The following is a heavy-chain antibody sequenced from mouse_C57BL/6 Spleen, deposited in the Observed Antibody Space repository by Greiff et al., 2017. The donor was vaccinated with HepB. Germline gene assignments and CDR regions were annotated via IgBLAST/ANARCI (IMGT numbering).Heavy chain of an antibody. J-gene: IGHJ2*01. V-gene: IGHV1-20*01. CDR1: GYSFTGYF. CDR2: INPYNGDT. CDR3: ARAYYDYDEGYYFDY. Sequence: VQLKHSGPELVKPGDSVKISCKASGYSFTGYFMNWVMQSHGKSLEWIGRINPYNGDTFYNQKFKGKATLTVDKSSSTAHMELRSLTSEDSAVYYCARAYYDYDEGYYFDYWGQGTTLTVSS. D-gene: IGHD2-4*01.